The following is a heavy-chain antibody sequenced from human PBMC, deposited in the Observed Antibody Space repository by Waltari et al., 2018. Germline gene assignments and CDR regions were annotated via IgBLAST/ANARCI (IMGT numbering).Heavy chain of an antibody. V-gene: IGHV3-7*01. CDR2: IKQDGSEK. CDR3: ARNWVQADYFDY. J-gene: IGHJ4*02. D-gene: IGHD7-27*01. CDR1: GFTFSRYW. Sequence: EVQLVESGGGLVQPGGSLRLSCAASGFTFSRYWMSWVRQAPGKGLEWVANIKQDGSEKYYVDSVKGRFTISRDNAKNSLYLQMNSLRAEDTAVYYCARNWVQADYFDYWGQGTLVTVSS.